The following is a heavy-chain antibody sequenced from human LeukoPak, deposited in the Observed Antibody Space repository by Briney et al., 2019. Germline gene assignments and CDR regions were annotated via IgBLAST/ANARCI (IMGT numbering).Heavy chain of an antibody. CDR1: GGSFSGYY. CDR2: INHSGST. Sequence: SETLSLTCAVYGGSFSGYYWSWIRQPPGKGLEWIGEINHSGSTNYNPSLKSRVTISVDTSKNQFSLKLSSVTAADTAVYYCARESRLAAAGTASYDYWGQGTLVTVSS. CDR3: ARESRLAAAGTASYDY. V-gene: IGHV4-34*01. D-gene: IGHD6-13*01. J-gene: IGHJ4*02.